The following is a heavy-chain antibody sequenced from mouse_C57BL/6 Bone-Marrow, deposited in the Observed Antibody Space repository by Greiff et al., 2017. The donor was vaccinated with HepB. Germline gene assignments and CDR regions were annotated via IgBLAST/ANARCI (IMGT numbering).Heavy chain of an antibody. Sequence: EVKLEESGGGLVQPGGSLSLSCAASGFTFTDYYMSWVRQPPGKALEWLGFIRNKANGYTTEYSATVKGRFTISRDNSQSILYLQMNALRAEDSATYYCARYIAVAYFAYWGQGATLTVSS. V-gene: IGHV7-3*01. CDR2: IRNKANGYTT. D-gene: IGHD1-1*01. J-gene: IGHJ2*01. CDR3: ARYIAVAYFAY. CDR1: GFTFTDYY.